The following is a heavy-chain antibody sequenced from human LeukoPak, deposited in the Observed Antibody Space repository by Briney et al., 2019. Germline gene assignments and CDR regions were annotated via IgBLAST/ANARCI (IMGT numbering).Heavy chain of an antibody. Sequence: PGGSLRLSCAASGFTVSSNYMSWVRQAPGKGLEWVSVIYSGGSTYYADTVKGRFTISRDNSKNTLYLQMNSLRAEDTAVYYCARAPRGRELGFDYWGQGTLVTVSS. D-gene: IGHD7-27*01. J-gene: IGHJ4*02. CDR1: GFTVSSNY. V-gene: IGHV3-53*01. CDR3: ARAPRGRELGFDY. CDR2: IYSGGST.